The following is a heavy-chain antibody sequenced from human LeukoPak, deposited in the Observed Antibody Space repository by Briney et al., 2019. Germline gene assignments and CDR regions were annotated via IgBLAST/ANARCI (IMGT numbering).Heavy chain of an antibody. V-gene: IGHV1-69*05. CDR3: ARDLATVTGG. CDR2: IIPIFGTA. J-gene: IGHJ4*02. D-gene: IGHD4-11*01. Sequence: SVKVSCKASGYTFTSYGISWVRQAPGQGLEWMGGIIPIFGTANYAQKFQGRVTITTDESTSTAYMELSSLRSEDTAVYYCARDLATVTGGWGQGTLVTVSS. CDR1: GYTFTSYG.